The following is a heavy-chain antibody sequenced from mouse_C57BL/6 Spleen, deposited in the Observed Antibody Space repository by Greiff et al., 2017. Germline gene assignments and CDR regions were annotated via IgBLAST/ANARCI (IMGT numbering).Heavy chain of an antibody. CDR1: GFTFSSYG. Sequence: EVKLVESGGDLVKPGGSLKLSCAASGFTFSSYGMSWVRPTPDKRLEWVATISSGGSYTYYPDSVKGRFTISRDNAKNTLYLQMSSLKSEDTAMYYCARAGVTTVVATDWYFDVWGTGTTVTVSS. D-gene: IGHD1-1*01. J-gene: IGHJ1*03. V-gene: IGHV5-6*01. CDR2: ISSGGSYT. CDR3: ARAGVTTVVATDWYFDV.